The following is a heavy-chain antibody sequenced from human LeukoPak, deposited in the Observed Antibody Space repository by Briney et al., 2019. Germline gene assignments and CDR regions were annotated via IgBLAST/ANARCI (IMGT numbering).Heavy chain of an antibody. CDR2: IYISGST. V-gene: IGHV4-4*07. CDR3: ARHYRTYYYGSGNLNWFDP. D-gene: IGHD3-10*01. J-gene: IGHJ5*02. Sequence: NPSETLSLTCTVSGGSISSYYWSWIRQPAGKGLEWIGRIYISGSTNYNPSLKSRVTMSVDTSKNQFSLKLSSVTAADTAVYYCARHYRTYYYGSGNLNWFDPWGQGTLVTVSS. CDR1: GGSISSYY.